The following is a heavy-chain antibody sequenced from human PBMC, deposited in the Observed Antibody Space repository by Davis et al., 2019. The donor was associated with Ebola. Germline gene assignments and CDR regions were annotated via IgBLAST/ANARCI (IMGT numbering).Heavy chain of an antibody. V-gene: IGHV4-59*12. Sequence: PSETLSLTCTVSGVSITTYFWSWIRQPPGKCLDWVGYIHHSGSANSNPSLKSRVTFSIDTSKSQVSLKLTSVTAADTAVYYCARDTRPCGGDCYDDTFDMWGQGTMVIVSS. J-gene: IGHJ3*02. CDR3: ARDTRPCGGDCYDDTFDM. D-gene: IGHD2-21*01. CDR1: GVSITTYF. CDR2: IHHSGSA.